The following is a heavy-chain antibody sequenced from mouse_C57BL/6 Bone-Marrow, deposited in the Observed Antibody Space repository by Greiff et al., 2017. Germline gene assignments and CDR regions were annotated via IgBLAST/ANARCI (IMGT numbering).Heavy chain of an antibody. D-gene: IGHD1-1*01. J-gene: IGHJ4*01. Sequence: QVQLKESGPGLVQPSQSLSITCTVSGFSLTSYGVHWVRQSPGKGLEWLGVIWSGGSTDYHAAFISRLSISKDNSKSQVFFKMNSLQADDTAIYYCARNGAYYYGSSYYYAMDYCGQGTSVTVSS. CDR3: ARNGAYYYGSSYYYAMDY. CDR1: GFSLTSYG. V-gene: IGHV2-2*01. CDR2: IWSGGST.